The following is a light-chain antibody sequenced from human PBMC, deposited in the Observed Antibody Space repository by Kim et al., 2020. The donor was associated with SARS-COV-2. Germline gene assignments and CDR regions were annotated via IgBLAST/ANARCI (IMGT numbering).Light chain of an antibody. Sequence: EVVLTQSPATLSLSPGERATLSCRASQSVSIYLAWYQQKPAQAPRLLIYDASNRATGIPARFSGSGSGTDFTLTISSLEPEDAAVYYCQQRTNWPPSFGQGTDLEI. CDR2: DAS. CDR3: QQRTNWPPS. V-gene: IGKV3-11*01. J-gene: IGKJ2*03. CDR1: QSVSIY.